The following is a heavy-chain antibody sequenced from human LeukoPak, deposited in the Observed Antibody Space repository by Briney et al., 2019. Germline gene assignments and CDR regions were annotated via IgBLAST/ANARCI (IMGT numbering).Heavy chain of an antibody. CDR3: ARVDQQLSFSDYFDN. CDR2: INWNGGST. Sequence: PGGSLRLSCAASGFTFDDYGMCWVRQAPGKGLEWVSGINWNGGSTGYADSVEGRFTISRDNAKNSLYLQMNSPRAEDTALYYCARVDQQLSFSDYFDNWGQGTLVTVSS. V-gene: IGHV3-20*04. CDR1: GFTFDDYG. J-gene: IGHJ4*02. D-gene: IGHD6-13*01.